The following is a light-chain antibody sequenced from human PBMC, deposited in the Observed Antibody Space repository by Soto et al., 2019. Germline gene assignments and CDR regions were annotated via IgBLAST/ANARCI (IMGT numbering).Light chain of an antibody. V-gene: IGKV3-20*01. CDR3: QQYGSSLIT. J-gene: IGKJ5*01. Sequence: EIVLTQSPGTLSLSPGERATLSCRASQSVSSTYLAWYQQRPGQAPRLLIYGTSSRATGIPDRFSGSGSGTDFTLTISTLEPEDFAVYYCQQYGSSLITFGQGTRLAIK. CDR1: QSVSSTY. CDR2: GTS.